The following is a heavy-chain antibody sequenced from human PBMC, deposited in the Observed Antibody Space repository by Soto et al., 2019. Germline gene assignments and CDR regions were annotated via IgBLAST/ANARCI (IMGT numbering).Heavy chain of an antibody. D-gene: IGHD1-26*01. J-gene: IGHJ6*02. V-gene: IGHV3-33*01. CDR1: GFTFSSYG. Sequence: GSLRLSCAASGFTFSSYGMHWVRQAPGKGLEWVAVIWYDGSNKYYADSVKGRFTISRDNSKNTLYLQMNSLRAEDTAVYYCARASGSYFHYYYGMDVWGQGTTVTVSS. CDR2: IWYDGSNK. CDR3: ARASGSYFHYYYGMDV.